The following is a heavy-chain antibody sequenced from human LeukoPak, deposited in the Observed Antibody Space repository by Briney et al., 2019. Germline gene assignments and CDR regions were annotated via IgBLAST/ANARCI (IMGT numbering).Heavy chain of an antibody. CDR3: ARVAWESTGLSDY. CDR1: GGSISSSSYY. CDR2: IYYSGST. Sequence: SETLSLTCTVSGGSISSSSYYWGWLRQPPGKGLEWIGSIYYSGSTYYNPSLKSRVTISVDTSKNQFSLKLSSVTAADTAVYYCARVAWESTGLSDYWGQGTLVTVSS. D-gene: IGHD1-26*01. V-gene: IGHV4-39*07. J-gene: IGHJ4*02.